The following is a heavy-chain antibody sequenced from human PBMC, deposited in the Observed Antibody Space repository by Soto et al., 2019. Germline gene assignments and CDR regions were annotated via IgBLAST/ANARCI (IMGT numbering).Heavy chain of an antibody. V-gene: IGHV4-59*06. CDR1: GGSISSYY. D-gene: IGHD3-22*01. CDR3: ARDSGYYDSSGYYSGLFDY. Sequence: PSETLSLTCTVSGGSISSYYWSWIRQHPGKGLEWIGYIYYSGSTYYNPSLKSRVTISVDTSKNQFSLKLSSVTAADTAVYYCARDSGYYDSSGYYSGLFDYWGQGTLVTVSS. J-gene: IGHJ4*02. CDR2: IYYSGST.